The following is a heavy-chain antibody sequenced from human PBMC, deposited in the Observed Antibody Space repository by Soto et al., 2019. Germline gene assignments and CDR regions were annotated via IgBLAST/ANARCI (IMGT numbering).Heavy chain of an antibody. CDR3: GRDLTSNANCIDP. J-gene: IGHJ5*02. CDR2: IYYTGKT. V-gene: IGHV4-34*09. Sequence: KPSETLSLTCAVYGGSFSGYYWSWIRQPPGKGLEWMGYIYYTGKTYYNPSLESRPTMSVDRSKNQFSLRLTSVTAADTAVYFCGRDLTSNANCIDPWGQGTLVTVS. CDR1: GGSFSGYY. D-gene: IGHD2-2*01.